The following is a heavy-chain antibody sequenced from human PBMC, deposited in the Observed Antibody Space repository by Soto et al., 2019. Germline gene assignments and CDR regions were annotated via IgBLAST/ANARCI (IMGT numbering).Heavy chain of an antibody. CDR2: ISCSASYM. CDR1: GFTFSRCD. V-gene: IGHV3-21*01. Sequence: GGSLRLSCATSGFTFSRCDMNWVRQAPGKGLEWVSFISCSASYMYYADSAKGRFTISRDNSKKSLYLQMNSLRADDTAVYYCARECVDTVTSITIPFDYWGQGALVTVSS. D-gene: IGHD5-12*01. J-gene: IGHJ4*02. CDR3: ARECVDTVTSITIPFDY.